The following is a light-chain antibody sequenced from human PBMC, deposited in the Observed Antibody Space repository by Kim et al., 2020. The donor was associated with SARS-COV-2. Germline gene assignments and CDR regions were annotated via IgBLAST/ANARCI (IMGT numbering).Light chain of an antibody. CDR2: GKN. Sequence: VAVGKTVRITCQGDSLRGDYASWYQQKPGQAPVFVINGKNNRPSGIPDRFSGSSSGNTASLTITGAQAEDEADYYCNSRDSSGDWVFGGGTQLTVL. J-gene: IGLJ3*02. V-gene: IGLV3-19*01. CDR1: SLRGDY. CDR3: NSRDSSGDWV.